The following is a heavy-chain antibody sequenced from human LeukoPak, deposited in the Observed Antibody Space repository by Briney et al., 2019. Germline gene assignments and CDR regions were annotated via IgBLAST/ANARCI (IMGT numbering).Heavy chain of an antibody. Sequence: SETLSLTCAVYGGSFSGYYWSWIRQPPGKGLEWIGEINHSGSTNYNPSLKSRVPISVDTSKNQFSLKLSSVTAADTAVYYCARQESSRITMVRGVRPYYFDYWGQGTLVTVSS. CDR2: INHSGST. V-gene: IGHV4-34*01. CDR1: GGSFSGYY. D-gene: IGHD3-10*01. J-gene: IGHJ4*02. CDR3: ARQESSRITMVRGVRPYYFDY.